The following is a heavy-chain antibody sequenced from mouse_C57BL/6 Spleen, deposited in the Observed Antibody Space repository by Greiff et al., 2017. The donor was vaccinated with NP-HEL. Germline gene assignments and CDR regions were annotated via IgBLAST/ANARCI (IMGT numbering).Heavy chain of an antibody. J-gene: IGHJ3*01. D-gene: IGHD2-3*01. Sequence: QVQLKQSGPGLVQPSQSLSITCTVSGFSLTSYGVHWVRQSPGKGLEWLGVIWSGGSTDYNAAFISRLSISKDNSKSQVFFKMNSLQADDTAIYYCARKDDCYYRPFAYWGQGTLVTVSA. CDR2: IWSGGST. CDR3: ARKDDCYYRPFAY. CDR1: GFSLTSYG. V-gene: IGHV2-2*01.